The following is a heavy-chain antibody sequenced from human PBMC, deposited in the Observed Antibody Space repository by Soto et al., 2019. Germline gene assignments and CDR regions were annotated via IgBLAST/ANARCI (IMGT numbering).Heavy chain of an antibody. CDR2: ISYDGNDK. J-gene: IGHJ4*02. D-gene: IGHD3-22*01. V-gene: IGHV3-30-3*01. CDR1: GFTFSRYA. Sequence: QVQLVESGGGVVQPGRSLRLSCAASGFTFSRYAMHWVRQAPGKGLEWVAVISYDGNDKYNVDSVKGRFTISRDNSKGTLYLQMKSLRSEDTAVYYCARAHHNSYDRSGYYYGHFDYWGQGTLVTVSS. CDR3: ARAHHNSYDRSGYYYGHFDY.